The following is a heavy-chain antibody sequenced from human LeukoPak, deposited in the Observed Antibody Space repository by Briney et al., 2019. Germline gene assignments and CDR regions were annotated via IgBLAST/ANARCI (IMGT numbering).Heavy chain of an antibody. J-gene: IGHJ4*02. CDR2: IYHSGGT. V-gene: IGHV4-34*01. CDR3: ARWVLRYYYDSSGPNGVY. CDR1: GGSFSGYY. Sequence: PSETLSLTCAVYGGSFSGYYWSWIRQPPGKGLEWIGSIYHSGGTYYNPSLKSRVTISVDTSKNQFSLKLSSVTAADTAVYYCARWVLRYYYDSSGPNGVYWGQGTLVTVSS. D-gene: IGHD3-22*01.